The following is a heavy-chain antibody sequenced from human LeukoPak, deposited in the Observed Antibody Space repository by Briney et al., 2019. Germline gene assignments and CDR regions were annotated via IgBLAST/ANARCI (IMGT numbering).Heavy chain of an antibody. Sequence: SETLSLTCTVSGYSISSGYYWGWIRQPPGKGLEWIGSIYHSGSTYYNPSLKSRVTISVDTSKNQFSLKLSSMTAADTAVYYCTREVRSAWASFDPWGQGTLVIVSS. J-gene: IGHJ5*02. CDR3: TREVRSAWASFDP. V-gene: IGHV4-38-2*02. D-gene: IGHD1-26*01. CDR2: IYHSGST. CDR1: GYSISSGYY.